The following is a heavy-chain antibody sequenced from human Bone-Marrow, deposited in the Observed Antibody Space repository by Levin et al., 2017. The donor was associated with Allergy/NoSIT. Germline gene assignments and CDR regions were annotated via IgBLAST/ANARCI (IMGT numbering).Heavy chain of an antibody. CDR2: ISDTGDNA. V-gene: IGHV3-23*01. CDR3: AKDVSVPWGSGTYYNPVDY. J-gene: IGHJ4*02. D-gene: IGHD3-10*01. Sequence: GGSLRLSCAASGFPFKNYAMTWVRQAPGKGLQCVSFISDTGDNAFYSDSVKGRFTVSRDNSNNTLYLQMNSLRAEDTAVYYCAKDVSVPWGSGTYYNPVDYWGQGTLVTVSS. CDR1: GFPFKNYA.